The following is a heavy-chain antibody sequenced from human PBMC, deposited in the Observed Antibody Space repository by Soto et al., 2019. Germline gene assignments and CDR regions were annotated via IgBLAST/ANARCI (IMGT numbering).Heavy chain of an antibody. J-gene: IGHJ6*02. CDR2: IFYGGST. D-gene: IGHD1-26*01. V-gene: IGHV3-66*01. CDR1: GFTVSSNY. Sequence: EVQLVESGGGVVQPGGSLRISCAASGFTVSSNYMTWVRQAPGKGQEWVSVIFYGGSTYYADSVKGRFTISRDNSKNMLYLQMNSLRAEDTAVYYCATTGMGVTLYYYYYGMDVWGQGTTVTVSS. CDR3: ATTGMGVTLYYYYYGMDV.